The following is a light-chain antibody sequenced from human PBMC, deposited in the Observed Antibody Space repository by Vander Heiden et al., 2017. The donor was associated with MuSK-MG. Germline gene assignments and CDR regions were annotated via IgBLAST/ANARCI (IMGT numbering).Light chain of an antibody. CDR2: DVS. J-gene: IGLJ3*02. V-gene: IGLV2-14*03. Sequence: QSALTQPASVPGSPGQSITISCTGTSSDVGGYHYVSWYQQHPGQAHKLMIDDVSNRPSGVSHRFSGSKSGNTASLTSSVLQAEDEAEYYCSSDTSSSTRVFGGGTKLTVL. CDR1: SSDVGGYHY. CDR3: SSDTSSSTRV.